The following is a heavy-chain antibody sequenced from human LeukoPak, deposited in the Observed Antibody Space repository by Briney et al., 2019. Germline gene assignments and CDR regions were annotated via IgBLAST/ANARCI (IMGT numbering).Heavy chain of an antibody. CDR1: GGSTSSYY. J-gene: IGHJ4*02. V-gene: IGHV4-59*13. CDR2: IYSSGST. Sequence: SETLSLTCTVSGGSTSSYYWSWIRQPPGKELEWIGNIYSSGSTNYSPSLKSLVAISLDTSKSEFSLRLSSVTAADTAVYYCARDRGYGGIFDYWGQGILVTVYS. CDR3: ARDRGYGGIFDY. D-gene: IGHD4-23*01.